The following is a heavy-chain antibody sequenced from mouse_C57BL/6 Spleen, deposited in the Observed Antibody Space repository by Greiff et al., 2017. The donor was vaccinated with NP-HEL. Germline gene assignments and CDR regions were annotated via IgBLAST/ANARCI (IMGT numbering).Heavy chain of an antibody. CDR2: INPYNGGT. V-gene: IGHV1-19*01. Sequence: VQLQQSGPVLVKPGASVKMSCKASGYTFTDYYMNWVKQSHGKSLEWIGVINPYNGGTSYNQKFKGKATLTVDKSSSTAYMELNILTSEDSAVYYCARITTVVAKGFAYWGQGTLVTVSA. CDR3: ARITTVVAKGFAY. D-gene: IGHD1-1*01. J-gene: IGHJ3*01. CDR1: GYTFTDYY.